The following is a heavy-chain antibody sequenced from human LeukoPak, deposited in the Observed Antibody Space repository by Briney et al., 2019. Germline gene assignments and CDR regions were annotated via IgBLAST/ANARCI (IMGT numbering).Heavy chain of an antibody. CDR3: AREAHDFWSGYYRANYMDV. Sequence: NTSETLSLTCRVSGGSISSYYWSWIRQPAGKGLEWIGRIDTSGSTNYNPSLKSRVTMSVDTSKNQFSLKLSSVTAADTAVYYCAREAHDFWSGYYRANYMDVWGRGTTVTVSS. J-gene: IGHJ6*03. V-gene: IGHV4-4*07. CDR1: GGSISSYY. D-gene: IGHD3-3*01. CDR2: IDTSGST.